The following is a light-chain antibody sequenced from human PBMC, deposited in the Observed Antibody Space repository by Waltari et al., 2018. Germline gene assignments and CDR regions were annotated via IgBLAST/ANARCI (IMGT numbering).Light chain of an antibody. J-gene: IGLJ1*01. CDR3: CSYAGLGTYV. V-gene: IGLV2-23*02. CDR1: TRDVGNYDL. CDR2: EVI. Sequence: QSALTQPASVSGTPGQSITIPCTGTTRDVGNYDLFSWYQHHPGKAPKLLICEVIKRPSGVSSRFSGSKSGSTASLTISGLQPDDEADYYCCSYAGLGTYVFGSGTKVTVL.